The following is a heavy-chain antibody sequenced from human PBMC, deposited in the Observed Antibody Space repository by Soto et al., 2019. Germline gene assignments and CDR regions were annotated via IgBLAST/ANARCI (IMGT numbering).Heavy chain of an antibody. J-gene: IGHJ6*03. V-gene: IGHV5-51*01. D-gene: IGHD4-17*01. CDR2: IYPGDSDT. CDR1: GYSFTSYW. CDR3: ARSMTTVTRYYYSYFKSV. Sequence: GESLKISCKGSGYSFTSYWIGWVRQMPGKGLEWMGIIYPGDSDTRYSPSFQGQVTISADKSISTAYLQWSSLKASDTAMYYCARSMTTVTRYYYSYFKSVWGKGTAVTVSS.